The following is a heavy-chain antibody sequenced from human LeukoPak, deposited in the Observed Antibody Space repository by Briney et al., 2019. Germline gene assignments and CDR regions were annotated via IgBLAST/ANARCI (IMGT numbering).Heavy chain of an antibody. CDR3: ARLFVYGSGAEAFDY. V-gene: IGHV3-48*01. CDR2: ISSGSTTI. Sequence: PGGSLRLSCAASGFTFSSNGMNWVRQAPGKGLEWVSYISSGSTTIYYADSVKGRFTISRDNAKNSLYLQMNSLRAEDTAVYYCARLFVYGSGAEAFDYWGQGALVTVSS. CDR1: GFTFSSNG. D-gene: IGHD3-10*01. J-gene: IGHJ4*02.